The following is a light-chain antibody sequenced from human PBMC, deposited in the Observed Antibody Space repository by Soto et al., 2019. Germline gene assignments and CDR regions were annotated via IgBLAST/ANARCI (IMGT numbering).Light chain of an antibody. CDR2: GKS. V-gene: IGKV3-20*01. CDR3: QQYGSSPPT. J-gene: IGKJ1*01. Sequence: EIVLTQSPGTLSLSPGERATLSCRASQSVTNNYLAWYQRKPGQPPRLLIYGKSYSSTDIPRRFSGSGSGTDFTLTITRLEPEDFAVYYCQQYGSSPPTFGQGTKVEIK. CDR1: QSVTNNY.